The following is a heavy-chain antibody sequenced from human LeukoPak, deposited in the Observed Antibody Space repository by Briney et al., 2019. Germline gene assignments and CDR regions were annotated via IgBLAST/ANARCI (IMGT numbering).Heavy chain of an antibody. Sequence: PGGSLRLSCAAAGFAFRGYAMHWVRQAPGKGLEWVAVIWYDGSEKYYEDSVQGRFTISRDNSKNTLYLEMNSLRVEDTAVYYCARDLTIRYLDYWGQGTLVTVSS. CDR3: ARDLTIRYLDY. D-gene: IGHD3-3*01. CDR2: IWYDGSEK. CDR1: GFAFRGYA. J-gene: IGHJ4*02. V-gene: IGHV3-33*01.